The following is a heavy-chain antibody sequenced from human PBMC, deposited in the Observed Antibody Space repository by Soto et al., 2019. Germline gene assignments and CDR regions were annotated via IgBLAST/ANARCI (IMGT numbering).Heavy chain of an antibody. Sequence: EVQLVESGGGLVQPGGSLRLSCAASGFTFSSYSMNWVRQAPGKGLEWVSYISSSSSTIYYADSVKGRFTISRDNAKNALYLQMNSLRAEDTAVYYCARITMVRGFILWDDYWGQGTLVTVSS. CDR3: ARITMVRGFILWDDY. J-gene: IGHJ4*02. D-gene: IGHD3-10*01. V-gene: IGHV3-48*01. CDR1: GFTFSSYS. CDR2: ISSSSSTI.